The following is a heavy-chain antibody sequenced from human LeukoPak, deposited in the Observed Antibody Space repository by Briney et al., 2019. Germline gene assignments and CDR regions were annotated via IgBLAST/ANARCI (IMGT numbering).Heavy chain of an antibody. Sequence: SETLSLTCTVSGYSISSGYFWGWIRQPPGKGLECIGTIYHSGSTNYNPSLKSRVTISVDKSKNQFSLKLSSVTAADTAVYYCARSIAVTSPNYYFDYWGQGTLVTVSS. V-gene: IGHV4-38-2*02. J-gene: IGHJ4*02. D-gene: IGHD6-19*01. CDR2: IYHSGST. CDR1: GYSISSGYF. CDR3: ARSIAVTSPNYYFDY.